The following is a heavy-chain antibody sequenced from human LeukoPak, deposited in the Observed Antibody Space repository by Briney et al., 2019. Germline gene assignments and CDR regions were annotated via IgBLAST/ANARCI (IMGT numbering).Heavy chain of an antibody. Sequence: SETLSLTCTVSGGSISSYYWSWIRQPPGKGLEWIGYIYYSGSTNYNPSLKSRVTISVDTSKNQFPLKLSSVTAADTAVYFCARAYSGFEAFDYWGQGTLVTVSS. J-gene: IGHJ4*02. CDR1: GGSISSYY. V-gene: IGHV4-59*08. CDR2: IYYSGST. D-gene: IGHD5-12*01. CDR3: ARAYSGFEAFDY.